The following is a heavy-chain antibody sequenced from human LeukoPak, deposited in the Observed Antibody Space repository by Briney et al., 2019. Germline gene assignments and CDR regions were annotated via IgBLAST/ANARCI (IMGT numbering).Heavy chain of an antibody. D-gene: IGHD3-10*01. V-gene: IGHV3-21*01. CDR1: GFTYSLYN. CDR2: ISTSSSYI. CDR3: AREREGFGESYFDY. Sequence: PGGSVRLSCAASGFTYSLYNMHWPRPPPGKGLEGVSFISTSSSYIYYADSVKGRFTISRDNAKNSLYLQMTGLRAEDTAMYYCAREREGFGESYFDYWGQGTLVTVSS. J-gene: IGHJ4*02.